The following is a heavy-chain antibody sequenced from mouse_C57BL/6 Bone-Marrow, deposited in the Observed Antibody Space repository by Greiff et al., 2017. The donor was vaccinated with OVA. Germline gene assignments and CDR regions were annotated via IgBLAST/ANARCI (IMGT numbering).Heavy chain of an antibody. CDR2: IFPGSGST. CDR3: ARWNYYYEGYYAMDY. V-gene: IGHV1-75*01. CDR1: GYTFTDYY. Sequence: VQLQQSGPELVKPGASVKISCKASGYTFTDYYINWVKQRPGQGLEWIGWIFPGSGSTYYNEKFKGKATLTVDKSSSTAYMLLSSLTSEDSAVYFCARWNYYYEGYYAMDYWGQGTSVTVSS. D-gene: IGHD1-1*01. J-gene: IGHJ4*01.